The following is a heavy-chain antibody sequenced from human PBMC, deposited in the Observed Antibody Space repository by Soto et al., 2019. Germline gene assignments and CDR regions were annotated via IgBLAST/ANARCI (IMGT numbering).Heavy chain of an antibody. Sequence: ASVKVSCKASGYTFTSYGISWGRKAPGQGLEWMGWISAYNGNTNYAQKLQGRVTMTTDTSTSTDYMELRSLRSDDTAVYYCARDLKTDYDFSLDYWGQGTLVTVSS. J-gene: IGHJ4*02. D-gene: IGHD3-3*01. CDR2: ISAYNGNT. V-gene: IGHV1-18*01. CDR1: GYTFTSYG. CDR3: ARDLKTDYDFSLDY.